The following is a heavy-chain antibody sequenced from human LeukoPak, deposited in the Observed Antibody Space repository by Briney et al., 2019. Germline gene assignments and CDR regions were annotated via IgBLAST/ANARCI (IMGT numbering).Heavy chain of an antibody. CDR1: GYSFTSYW. CDR3: ARRADYGGNHDAFDI. Sequence: GESLKISCKGSGYSFTSYWIGWVRQMPGKGLEWMGIIYPGDSDTRYSPSFQGQVTISADKSISTAYLQWSSLKASDTAMYYCARRADYGGNHDAFDIWGQGTMVTVSS. V-gene: IGHV5-51*01. D-gene: IGHD4-23*01. J-gene: IGHJ3*02. CDR2: IYPGDSDT.